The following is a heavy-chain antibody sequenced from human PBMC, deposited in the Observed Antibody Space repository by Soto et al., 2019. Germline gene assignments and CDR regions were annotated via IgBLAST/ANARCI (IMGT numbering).Heavy chain of an antibody. D-gene: IGHD3-10*01. CDR2: ISGSGGST. V-gene: IGHV3-23*01. CDR1: GFTFSSYA. Sequence: GGYLRLSCAASGFTFSSYAMSWVRQAPGKGLEWVSAISGSGGSTYYADSVKGRFTISRDNSKNTLYLQMNSLRAEDTAVYYCAKDRGITMVRGVIIGYYFDYWGQGTLVTVSS. J-gene: IGHJ4*02. CDR3: AKDRGITMVRGVIIGYYFDY.